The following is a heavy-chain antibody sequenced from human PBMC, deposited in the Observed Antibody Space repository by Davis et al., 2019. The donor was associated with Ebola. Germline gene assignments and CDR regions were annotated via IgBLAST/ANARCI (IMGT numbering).Heavy chain of an antibody. V-gene: IGHV4-34*01. D-gene: IGHD3-10*01. J-gene: IGHJ6*02. CDR3: ARAGSYYYGMDV. CDR1: GGSFSGYY. CDR2: INHSGST. Sequence: MPSETLSLTCAVYGGSFSGYYWSWIRQPPGKGLEWIGEINHSGSTNYNPSLKSRVTISVDTSKNQFSLQLNSVTPEDTAVYYCARAGSYYYGMDVWGQGTTVTVSS.